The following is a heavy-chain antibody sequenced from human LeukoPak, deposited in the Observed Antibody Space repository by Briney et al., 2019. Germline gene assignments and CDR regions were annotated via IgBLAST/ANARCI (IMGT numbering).Heavy chain of an antibody. J-gene: IGHJ4*02. CDR1: GFTFDDYA. CDR3: ARDPEWEDVDVLASRYFDY. V-gene: IGHV3-9*01. CDR2: ISWNSGSI. Sequence: PGGSLRLSCAASGFTFDDYAMHWVRQAPGKGLEWVSGISWNSGSIGYADSVKGRFTISRDNAKNSLYLQMNSLRAEDTAVYYCARDPEWEDVDVLASRYFDYWGQGTLVTVSS. D-gene: IGHD1-26*01.